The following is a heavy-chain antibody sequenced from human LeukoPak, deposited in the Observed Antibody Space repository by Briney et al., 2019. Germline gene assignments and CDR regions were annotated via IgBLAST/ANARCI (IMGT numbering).Heavy chain of an antibody. V-gene: IGHV5-51*01. CDR1: GYTFTSFW. CDR2: INPGDSDT. CDR3: VRPRWLQWKTSLNM. D-gene: IGHD5-24*01. Sequence: GESLKISCKVSGYTFTSFWIGWVRQMPGEGLEWMGLINPGDSDTRYSPSFQGQVTISVDKSISTAYLQWSSLKASDTAMYYCVRPRWLQWKTSLNMWGQGTMVTVSS. J-gene: IGHJ3*02.